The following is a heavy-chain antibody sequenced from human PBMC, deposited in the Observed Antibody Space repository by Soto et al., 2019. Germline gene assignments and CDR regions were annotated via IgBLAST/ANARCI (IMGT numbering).Heavy chain of an antibody. Sequence: ASVKVSCKASGYTFNTYGISWVRQAPGQGLEWMGWISAYNGNTNYAQKIQGRVTMTTDTSTSTAYMELRSLRSDDTAVYYCARLRGLRYFDWPQEVADYWGQGTLVTVSS. V-gene: IGHV1-18*04. J-gene: IGHJ4*02. CDR3: ARLRGLRYFDWPQEVADY. D-gene: IGHD3-9*01. CDR2: ISAYNGNT. CDR1: GYTFNTYG.